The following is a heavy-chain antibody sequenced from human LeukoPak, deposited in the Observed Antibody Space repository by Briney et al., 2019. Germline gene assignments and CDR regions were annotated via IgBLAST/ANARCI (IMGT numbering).Heavy chain of an antibody. J-gene: IGHJ4*02. D-gene: IGHD1-14*01. CDR1: GFTFRDRY. CDR2: ISSSSHYT. V-gene: IGHV3-11*05. Sequence: RGSLRLSCAASGFTFRDRYMGWVRQAPGKGLAWVSYISSSSHYTNYGASVRGRFIIPRDNSRDSLYLQMNSLRVEDTAIYYCVTETTEGAKDYWGQGTLVTVSS. CDR3: VTETTEGAKDY.